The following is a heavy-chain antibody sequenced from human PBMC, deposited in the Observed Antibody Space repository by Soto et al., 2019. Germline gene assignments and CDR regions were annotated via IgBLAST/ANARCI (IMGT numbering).Heavy chain of an antibody. CDR2: IIPIFGTA. V-gene: IGHV1-69*13. J-gene: IGHJ4*02. CDR1: GGTFSSYA. Sequence: EASVKVSCKASGGTFSSYAISWVRQAPGQGLEWMGGIIPIFGTANYAQKFQGRVTITADESTSTAYMELSSLRSEDTAVYYCARVLSSITGTTFDYWGQGTLVTVSS. D-gene: IGHD1-7*01. CDR3: ARVLSSITGTTFDY.